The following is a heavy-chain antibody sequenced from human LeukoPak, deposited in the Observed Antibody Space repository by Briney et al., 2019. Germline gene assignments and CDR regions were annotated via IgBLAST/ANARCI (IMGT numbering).Heavy chain of an antibody. V-gene: IGHV4-59*08. D-gene: IGHD1-1*01. Sequence: PSETLSLTCSVSGGSINNYWWNWIRQPPGKGLEWIGYIYYSGSTSYNPSLKSRLTISVDTSLNQFSLKLSSVTAADTAVYYCARVAVQNYGMDVWGQGTTVTVSS. CDR1: GGSINNYW. CDR3: ARVAVQNYGMDV. CDR2: IYYSGST. J-gene: IGHJ6*02.